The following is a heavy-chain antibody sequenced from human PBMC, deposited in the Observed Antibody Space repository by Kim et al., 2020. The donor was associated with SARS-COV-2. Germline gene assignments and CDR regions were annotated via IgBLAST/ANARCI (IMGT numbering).Heavy chain of an antibody. CDR3: VRKKYYYDTRGRSCFDT. Sequence: SETLSLTCAVYGGSFDRYSWTWIRQPPGKGLEWIGEINYAGSSNYNPSFKSRITISVDTTKNQFSLKLNSVTAADSAQYFCVRKKYYYDTRGRSCFDTWGQGTLVAVSS. D-gene: IGHD3-22*01. V-gene: IGHV4-34*01. CDR1: GGSFDRYS. CDR2: INYAGSS. J-gene: IGHJ5*02.